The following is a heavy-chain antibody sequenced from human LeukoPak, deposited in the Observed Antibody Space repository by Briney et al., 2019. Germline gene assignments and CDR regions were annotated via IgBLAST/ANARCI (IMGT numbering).Heavy chain of an antibody. J-gene: IGHJ4*02. Sequence: GGSLRLSCAASGFTFSSYSMNWVRQAPGKGLEWVSYISSSSTTYYADSVKGRFTISRDNAKNSLYLQMNSLRAEDTATYYCARGLVPAAVEFDYWGQGTLVTVCS. CDR2: ISSSSTT. CDR1: GFTFSSYS. V-gene: IGHV3-48*01. D-gene: IGHD2-2*01. CDR3: ARGLVPAAVEFDY.